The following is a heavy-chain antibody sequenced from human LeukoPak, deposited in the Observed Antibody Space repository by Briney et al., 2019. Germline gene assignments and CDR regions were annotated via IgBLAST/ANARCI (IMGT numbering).Heavy chain of an antibody. CDR2: INPSGGST. CDR3: ARSSGRSPNRDYMDV. Sequence: ASVKVSCKTSGYTFTGYYMHWVRQAPGQGLEWMGIINPSGGSTSYAQKFQGRVTMTRDTSTSTVYMELSSLRSEDTAVYYCARSSGRSPNRDYMDVWGKGTTVTISS. J-gene: IGHJ6*03. CDR1: GYTFTGYY. V-gene: IGHV1-46*01. D-gene: IGHD1-14*01.